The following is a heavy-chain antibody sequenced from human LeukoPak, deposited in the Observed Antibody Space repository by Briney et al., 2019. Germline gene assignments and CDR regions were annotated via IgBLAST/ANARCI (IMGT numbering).Heavy chain of an antibody. D-gene: IGHD6-13*01. J-gene: IGHJ5*02. CDR1: GFTFDDYA. CDR3: AKAAYPGYRMPFDP. V-gene: IGHV3-9*03. CDR2: IRWNSGSI. Sequence: GGSLRLSCAASGFTFDDYAMHWVRQAPGKGLEWVSGIRWNSGSIGYADSVKGRFTISRDNAKNSLYLQMNSLRAEDMALYYCAKAAYPGYRMPFDPWGQGTLVTVSS.